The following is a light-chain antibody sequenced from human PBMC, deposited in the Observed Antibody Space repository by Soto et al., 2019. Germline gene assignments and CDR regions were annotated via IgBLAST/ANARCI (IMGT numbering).Light chain of an antibody. CDR2: DAS. V-gene: IGKV1-39*01. CDR1: QTINSW. CDR3: QQNYNTPQT. Sequence: FRMPQYPNPLSSPVGDRVTITCRASQTINSWLAWYQQKPGKAPKLLIYDASRLQSGVPSRFSGSGSGTDFTLTISSLQPEDFATYYCQQNYNTPQTSAQRAKVDI. J-gene: IGKJ1*01.